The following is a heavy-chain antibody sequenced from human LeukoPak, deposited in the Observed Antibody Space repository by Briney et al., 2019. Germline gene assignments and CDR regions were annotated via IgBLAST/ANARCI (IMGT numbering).Heavy chain of an antibody. CDR1: GYTFTGYY. D-gene: IGHD6-19*01. CDR2: INTNTGDT. CDR3: ARIGYSSTFDY. Sequence: GASVKVSCKASGYTFTGYYLHWVRQAPGQGLEWVGWINTNTGDTNYAQKFQGKFTMTRDTSITTVYMELSGLAFDDTAVYFCARIGYSSTFDYWGQGTLVTVSS. J-gene: IGHJ4*02. V-gene: IGHV1-2*02.